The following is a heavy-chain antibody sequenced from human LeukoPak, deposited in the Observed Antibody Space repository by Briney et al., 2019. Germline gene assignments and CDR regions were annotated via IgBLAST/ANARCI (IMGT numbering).Heavy chain of an antibody. CDR3: ARVYRSGGSIDY. CDR1: RFTFSDYY. J-gene: IGHJ4*02. D-gene: IGHD2-15*01. V-gene: IGHV3-11*04. Sequence: GGSLRLSCAASRFTFSDYYMTWIRQAPGKGLEWVSYISNTGSTMYYADSVKGRFTISRDNANNSLYLQMNSLRAEDTAVYYCARVYRSGGSIDYWGQGTLVTVSS. CDR2: ISNTGSTM.